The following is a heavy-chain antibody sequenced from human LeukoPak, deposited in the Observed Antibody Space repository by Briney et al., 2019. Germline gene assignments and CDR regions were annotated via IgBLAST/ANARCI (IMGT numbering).Heavy chain of an antibody. D-gene: IGHD3-10*01. CDR3: ATSYEYGSGSYQYYGMDV. CDR1: GYTLTELS. CDR2: FDPEDGET. Sequence: ASVKVSCKVSGYTLTELSMHWVRQAPGKGLEWMGGFDPEDGETIYTQKFQGRVTMTEDTSTDTAYMELSSLRSEDTAVYYCATSYEYGSGSYQYYGMDVWGQGTTVTVSS. J-gene: IGHJ6*02. V-gene: IGHV1-24*01.